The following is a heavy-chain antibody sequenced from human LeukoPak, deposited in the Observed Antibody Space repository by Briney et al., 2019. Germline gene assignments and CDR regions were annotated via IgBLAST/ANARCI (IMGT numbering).Heavy chain of an antibody. J-gene: IGHJ3*02. CDR3: ASHSQYYDSSGYYYDAFDI. V-gene: IGHV5-51*01. CDR1: GYSFTSYW. Sequence: GESLKISCKASGYSFTSYWIGWVRQMPGKGLEWMGIIYPGDSDTRYSPSFQGQVTISADKSISTAYLQWSSLKASDTAMYYCASHSQYYDSSGYYYDAFDIWGQGTMVTVSS. D-gene: IGHD3-22*01. CDR2: IYPGDSDT.